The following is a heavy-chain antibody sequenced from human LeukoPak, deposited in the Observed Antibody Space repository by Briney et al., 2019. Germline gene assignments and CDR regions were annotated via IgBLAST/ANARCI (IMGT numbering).Heavy chain of an antibody. CDR3: ARLPRRNSIKAFDI. CDR1: GGTFSSYA. D-gene: IGHD2-21*01. Sequence: GASVKVSCKASGGTFSSYAISWVRQAPGQGLEWMGGIIPIFGTANYAQKFQGRVTITADESTSTAYMELSSLRSEDTAVYYCARLPRRNSIKAFDIWGQGTMVTVSS. V-gene: IGHV1-69*13. CDR2: IIPIFGTA. J-gene: IGHJ3*02.